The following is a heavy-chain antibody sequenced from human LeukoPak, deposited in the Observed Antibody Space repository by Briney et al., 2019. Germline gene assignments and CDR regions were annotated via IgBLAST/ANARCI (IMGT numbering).Heavy chain of an antibody. V-gene: IGHV3-53*04. CDR3: ARGRSRTFDY. CDR2: IYSGGST. J-gene: IGHJ4*02. Sequence: GGSLRLSCAASGFTVSSNYMSWVRQAPGKGLEWVSVIYSGGSTYYADSVKGRFTISRHNSKYTLYLQMNSLRAEDTAVYYCARGRSRTFDYWGQGTLVTVSS. CDR1: GFTVSSNY.